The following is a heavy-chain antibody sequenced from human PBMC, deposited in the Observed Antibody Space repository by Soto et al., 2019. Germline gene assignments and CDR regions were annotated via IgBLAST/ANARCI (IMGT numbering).Heavy chain of an antibody. CDR3: ARQHTSGWYDWFDP. D-gene: IGHD6-19*01. Sequence: SKTLSLTCTVSGGSISSYYWSWIRQPPGKGLEWIGYIYYSGSTNYNPSLKSRVTISVDTSKNQFSLKLSSVTAADTAVYYCARQHTSGWYDWFDPWGQGTLVTVSS. CDR2: IYYSGST. CDR1: GGSISSYY. J-gene: IGHJ5*02. V-gene: IGHV4-59*08.